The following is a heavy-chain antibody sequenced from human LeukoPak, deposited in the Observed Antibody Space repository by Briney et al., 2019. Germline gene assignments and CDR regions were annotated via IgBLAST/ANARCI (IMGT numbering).Heavy chain of an antibody. CDR2: IRYDGSNK. V-gene: IGHV3-30*02. D-gene: IGHD5-12*01. CDR3: AKVNKGGYDSFDY. CDR1: GFTFSTYG. J-gene: IGHJ4*02. Sequence: GGSLRLSCAASGFTFSTYGMHWVRQAPGKGLEWVAFIRYDGSNKYYADSVKGRFTISRDNSKNTLYLQMNSLRPEDTAVYYCAKVNKGGYDSFDYWGQGTLVTVSS.